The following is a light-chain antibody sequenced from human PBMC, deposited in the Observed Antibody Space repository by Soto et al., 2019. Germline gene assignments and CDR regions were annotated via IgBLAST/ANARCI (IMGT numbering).Light chain of an antibody. Sequence: EIVMTQSPATLSVSPGERATLSCRASQSVNSDLAWYQQKPGQAPRLLIYGASTRATGIPARFRGSGSGTDFTLTISSLQSEDFAVYYCHQYYKWPLTFGGGTKVDIK. J-gene: IGKJ4*01. CDR2: GAS. CDR3: HQYYKWPLT. V-gene: IGKV3-15*01. CDR1: QSVNSD.